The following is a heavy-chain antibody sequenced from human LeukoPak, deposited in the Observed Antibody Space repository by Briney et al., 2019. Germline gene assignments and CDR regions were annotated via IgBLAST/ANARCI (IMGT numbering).Heavy chain of an antibody. D-gene: IGHD3-10*01. Sequence: PSETLSLTCTVSGASISNFYWSWIRQPPGKGLEWIGEVHYSGTTNYNPSLKSRVTISVDASKYQFSLRLSSVTAADTAMYYCARAVRVKFDYWGQGLLVTVSS. J-gene: IGHJ4*02. CDR3: ARAVRVKFDY. CDR2: VHYSGTT. CDR1: GASISNFY. V-gene: IGHV4-59*01.